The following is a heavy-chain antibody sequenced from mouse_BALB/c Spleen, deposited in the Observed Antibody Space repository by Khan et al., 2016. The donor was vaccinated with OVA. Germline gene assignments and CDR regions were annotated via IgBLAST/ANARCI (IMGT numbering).Heavy chain of an antibody. J-gene: IGHJ3*01. CDR3: APVGNYYVSFAY. CDR1: GYTFTSYV. D-gene: IGHD1-1*01. Sequence: VQLKQSGPELVKPGASVKMSCKASGYTFTSYVMHWVKQKPGLGLEWIGYIYPFNDDTKYNEKFKGKATLTSDKSSSTAYMELSRLTSEDSAVYYCAPVGNYYVSFAYWGQGTLVTVSA. CDR2: IYPFNDDT. V-gene: IGHV1S136*01.